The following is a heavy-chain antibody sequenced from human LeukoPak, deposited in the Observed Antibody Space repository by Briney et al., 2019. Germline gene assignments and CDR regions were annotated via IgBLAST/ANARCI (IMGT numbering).Heavy chain of an antibody. Sequence: PSEILSLTCTVSGGSITNYYWSWIRQPPGKGLEWIGFSYYNGNTNYNPSLKSRVTISVDTSKNQFSLKLSSVTAADTAVYYCARDWGPRGVIYVGWFDPWGQGTLVTVSS. V-gene: IGHV4-59*12. CDR1: GGSITNYY. CDR3: ARDWGPRGVIYVGWFDP. CDR2: SYYNGNT. J-gene: IGHJ5*02. D-gene: IGHD3-10*01.